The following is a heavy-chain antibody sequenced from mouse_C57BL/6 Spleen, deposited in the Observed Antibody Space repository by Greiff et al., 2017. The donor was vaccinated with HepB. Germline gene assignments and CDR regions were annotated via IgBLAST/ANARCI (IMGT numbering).Heavy chain of an antibody. D-gene: IGHD4-1*01. CDR2: INPNNGGT. J-gene: IGHJ2*01. Sequence: EVKLEESGPELVKPGASVKMSCKASGYTFTDYNMHWVKQSHGKSLEWIGYINPNNGGTSYNQKFKGKATLTVNKSSSTAYMELRSLTSEDSAVYYCARWELGLYYFDYWGQGTTLTVSS. CDR1: GYTFTDYN. CDR3: ARWELGLYYFDY. V-gene: IGHV1-22*01.